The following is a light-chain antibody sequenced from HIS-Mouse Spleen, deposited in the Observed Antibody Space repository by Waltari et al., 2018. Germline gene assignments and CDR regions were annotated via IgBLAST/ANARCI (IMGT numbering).Light chain of an antibody. CDR1: KLGDKY. J-gene: IGLJ2*01. V-gene: IGLV3-1*01. Sequence: SYELTQPPSVSVSPGQTASITCSGDKLGDKYACWYQQKPGQSPVLVISQDSKRPSGIPERFSGANSGNTASLAISGTQAMDEADYYGQAWDSSYSVFGGGTKLTVL. CDR2: QDS. CDR3: QAWDSSYSV.